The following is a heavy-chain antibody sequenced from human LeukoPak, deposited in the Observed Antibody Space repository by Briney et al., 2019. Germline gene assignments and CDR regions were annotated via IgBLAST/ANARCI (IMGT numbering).Heavy chain of an antibody. CDR1: GGSFSGYY. J-gene: IGHJ6*02. Sequence: SETLSLTCAVYGGSFSGYYWSWIRQPPGKGLEWIGEINHSGSTNYIPSLKSRVTISVDKSKNQFSPKLTSVTAADTAVYYCAGSPIGYGMDVWGQGTTVTVSS. V-gene: IGHV4-34*01. CDR3: AGSPIGYGMDV. CDR2: INHSGST.